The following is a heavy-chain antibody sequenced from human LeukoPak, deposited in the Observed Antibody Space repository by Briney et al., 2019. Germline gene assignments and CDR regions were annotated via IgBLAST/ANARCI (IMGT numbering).Heavy chain of an antibody. V-gene: IGHV4-34*01. Sequence: PSETLSLTCAVYGGSFSGYYWSWIRQPPGKGLEWIGEINHSGSTNYNPSLKSRVTISVDMSKNQFSLKLSSVTAADTAVYYCARGPRRVMIVVVITTPFDYWGQGTLVTVSS. CDR3: ARGPRRVMIVVVITTPFDY. CDR1: GGSFSGYY. J-gene: IGHJ4*02. D-gene: IGHD3-22*01. CDR2: INHSGST.